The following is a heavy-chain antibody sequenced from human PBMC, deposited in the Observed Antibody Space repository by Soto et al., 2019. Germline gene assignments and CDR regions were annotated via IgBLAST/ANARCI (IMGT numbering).Heavy chain of an antibody. CDR2: IYYSGST. CDR1: GGSISSGSYY. J-gene: IGHJ4*02. Sequence: SETLSLTCTVSGGSISSGSYYWGWIRQPPGKGLEWIGSIYYSGSTYYNPSVKSRVTISADTSKNQFSLKLSSVTAADTAVYYCARQTVTTKVFDYWGQGTLVTVSS. V-gene: IGHV4-39*01. D-gene: IGHD4-4*01. CDR3: ARQTVTTKVFDY.